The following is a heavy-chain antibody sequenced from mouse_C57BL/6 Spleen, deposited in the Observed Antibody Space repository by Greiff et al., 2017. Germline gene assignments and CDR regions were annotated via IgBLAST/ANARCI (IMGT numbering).Heavy chain of an antibody. V-gene: IGHV1-15*01. J-gene: IGHJ3*01. CDR3: TREDYGSSLAWFAY. D-gene: IGHD1-1*01. CDR2: IDPETGGT. Sequence: SGAELVRPGASVTLSCKASGYTFTDYEMHWVKQTPVHGLEWIGAIDPETGGTAYNQKFKGKAILTADKSSSTAYMELRSLTSEDSAVYYCTREDYGSSLAWFAYWGQGTLVTVSA. CDR1: GYTFTDYE.